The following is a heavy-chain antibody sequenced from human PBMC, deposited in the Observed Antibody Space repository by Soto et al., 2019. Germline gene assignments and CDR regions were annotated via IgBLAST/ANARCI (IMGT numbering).Heavy chain of an antibody. CDR2: IYYSGST. D-gene: IGHD3-22*01. CDR1: GGSISSSSYY. Sequence: SETLSLTCTVSGGSISSSSYYWSWIRQPPGKGLEWIGYIYYSGSTNYNPSLKSRVTISVDTSKNQFSLKLYSVTAADTAVYYCARGYYYDSSGLDYWGQGTLVTVSS. J-gene: IGHJ4*02. V-gene: IGHV4-61*05. CDR3: ARGYYYDSSGLDY.